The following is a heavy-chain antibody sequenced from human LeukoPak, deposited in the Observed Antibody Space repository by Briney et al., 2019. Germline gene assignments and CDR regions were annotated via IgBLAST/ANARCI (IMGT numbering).Heavy chain of an antibody. Sequence: PGGSLRLSCAASGFTFDDYAMFWVRQAPGEGLEWVSGISWDSRNIGYAASVKGRFTVSRDNGKNSLYLQINSLRVEDTALYYCARGSRDTCGFYYYYGMDVWGQGTTVSVSS. CDR2: ISWDSRNI. J-gene: IGHJ6*02. D-gene: IGHD5-12*01. CDR1: GFTFDDYA. CDR3: ARGSRDTCGFYYYYGMDV. V-gene: IGHV3-9*01.